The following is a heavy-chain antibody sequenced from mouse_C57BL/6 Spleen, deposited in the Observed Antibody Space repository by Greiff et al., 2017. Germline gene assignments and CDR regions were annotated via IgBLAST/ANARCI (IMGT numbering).Heavy chain of an antibody. V-gene: IGHV1-80*01. Sequence: QVQLQQSGAELVKPGASVKISCKASGYAFSSYWMNWVKQRPGKGLEWIGQIYPGDGDTNYNGKFKGKATLTADKSSSTAYMQLSSLTSEDSAVYFCASAITTVVPYYAMDDWGQGTSVTVSS. CDR3: ASAITTVVPYYAMDD. CDR1: GYAFSSYW. CDR2: IYPGDGDT. J-gene: IGHJ4*01. D-gene: IGHD1-1*01.